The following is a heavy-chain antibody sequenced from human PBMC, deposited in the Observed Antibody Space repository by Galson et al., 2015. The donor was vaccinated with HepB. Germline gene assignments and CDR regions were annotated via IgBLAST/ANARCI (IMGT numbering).Heavy chain of an antibody. CDR1: GYTFTSYY. D-gene: IGHD2-21*02. CDR2: INPSGGST. Sequence: SVKVSCKASGYTFTSYYMHWVRQAPGQGLEWMGIINPSGGSTSYAQKFQGRVTMTRDTSTSTVYMELSSLRSEDTAVYYCARELTARTYYYGMDVWGQGTTVTVSS. J-gene: IGHJ6*02. CDR3: ARELTARTYYYGMDV. V-gene: IGHV1-46*01.